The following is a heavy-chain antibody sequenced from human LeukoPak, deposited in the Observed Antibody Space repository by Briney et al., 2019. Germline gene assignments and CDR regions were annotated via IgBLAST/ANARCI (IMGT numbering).Heavy chain of an antibody. J-gene: IGHJ4*02. CDR1: GFTFSSYG. Sequence: PGGSLRLSCAASGFTFSSYGMHWVRQASGKGLEWVAVIWYDGSNKYYADSVKGRFTISRDNSKNTLYLQMNSLRAKDTAVYYCARDDRYNWNGGLDYWGQGTLVTVSS. CDR2: IWYDGSNK. CDR3: ARDDRYNWNGGLDY. D-gene: IGHD1-20*01. V-gene: IGHV3-33*01.